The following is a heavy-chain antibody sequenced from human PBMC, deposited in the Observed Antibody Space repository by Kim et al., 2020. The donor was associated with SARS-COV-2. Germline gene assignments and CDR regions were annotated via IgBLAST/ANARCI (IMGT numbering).Heavy chain of an antibody. CDR2: IFYSGST. V-gene: IGHV4-39*01. CDR1: GDSVSSSGHF. Sequence: SETLSLTCTVSGDSVSSSGHFWGWIRQPPGKGLEWIGSIFYSGSTYYNPSLKSRVTISKDTSKNQFSLNLSSLTAADMAVYYCARHASLLMTWGQGILVT. CDR3: ARHASLLMT. J-gene: IGHJ5*02. D-gene: IGHD2-21*01.